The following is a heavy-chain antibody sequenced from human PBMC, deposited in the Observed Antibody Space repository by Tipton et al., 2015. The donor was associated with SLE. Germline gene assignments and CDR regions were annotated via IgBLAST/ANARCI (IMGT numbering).Heavy chain of an antibody. D-gene: IGHD3-22*01. CDR3: ARAVTDFYDSSGFTWYFDL. J-gene: IGHJ2*01. Sequence: SLRLSCAVSGFTFSSYWMYWVRQAPGKGLVWVSGINSDGSIKMYADSVKGRFTISRDNAKNTLDLQMNTLRAEDTAVYYCARAVTDFYDSSGFTWYFDLWGRGTLVTV. CDR2: INSDGSIK. V-gene: IGHV3-74*03. CDR1: GFTFSSYW.